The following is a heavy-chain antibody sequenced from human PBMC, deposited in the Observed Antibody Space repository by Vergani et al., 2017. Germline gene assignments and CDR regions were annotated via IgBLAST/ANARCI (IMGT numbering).Heavy chain of an antibody. CDR1: GGSISSGDYY. CDR3: ARDKWITMVRGVISFFDY. CDR2: IYYSGST. D-gene: IGHD3-10*01. V-gene: IGHV4-30-4*08. J-gene: IGHJ4*02. Sequence: QVQLQESGPGLVKPSQTLSLTCTVSGGSISSGDYYWSWIRQPPGKGLEWIGYIYYSGSTYYNPSLKSRVTISVDTSKNQFSLKLSSVTAADTAVYYCARDKWITMVRGVISFFDYWGQGTLVTVSS.